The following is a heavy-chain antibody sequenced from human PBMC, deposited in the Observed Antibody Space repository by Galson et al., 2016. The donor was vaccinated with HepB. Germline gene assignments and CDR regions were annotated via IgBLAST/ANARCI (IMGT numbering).Heavy chain of an antibody. D-gene: IGHD4/OR15-4a*01. CDR2: IYYSGST. CDR1: GGSISSVGYS. J-gene: IGHJ4*02. Sequence: TLSLTCTVSGGSISSVGYSWTGIRQRPGEGLEWIGYIYYSGSTYYNPSLKSRVTISVDTSTSQFSLKLNSVTAADTAVYFCARERGEGATYSGFDYWGQGTLVTVSS. CDR3: ARERGEGATYSGFDY. V-gene: IGHV4-31*03.